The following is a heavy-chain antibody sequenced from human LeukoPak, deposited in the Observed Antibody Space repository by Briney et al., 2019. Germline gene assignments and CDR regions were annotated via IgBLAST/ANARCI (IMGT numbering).Heavy chain of an antibody. CDR2: INHSGST. CDR1: GGSFSGYY. V-gene: IGHV4-34*01. Sequence: SETLSLTCAVYGGSFSGYYWSWIRQPPGKGLEWIGEINHSGSTNYNPSLKSRVTISVDTSKNQFSLKLSSVTAADTAVYYCARHPKIKYCSSTSCEYYYYYYMDVWGKGTTVTVSS. CDR3: ARHPKIKYCSSTSCEYYYYYYMDV. D-gene: IGHD2-2*01. J-gene: IGHJ6*03.